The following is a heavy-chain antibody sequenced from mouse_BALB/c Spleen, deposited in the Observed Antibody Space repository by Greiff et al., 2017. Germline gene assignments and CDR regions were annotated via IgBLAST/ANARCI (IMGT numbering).Heavy chain of an antibody. CDR3: ARSAGVGWFAY. CDR1: GFTFSSYG. Sequence: EVHLVESGGDLVKPGGSLKLSCAASGFTFSSYGMSWVRQTPDKRLEWVATISSGGSYTYYPDSVKGRFTISRDNAKNTLYLQMSSLKSEDTAMYYCARSAGVGWFAYWGQGTLVTVSA. CDR2: ISSGGSYT. D-gene: IGHD1-1*01. V-gene: IGHV5-6*01. J-gene: IGHJ3*01.